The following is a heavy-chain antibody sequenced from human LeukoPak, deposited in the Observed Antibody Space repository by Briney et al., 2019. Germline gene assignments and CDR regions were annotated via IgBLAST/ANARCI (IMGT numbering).Heavy chain of an antibody. CDR2: INTNTGNP. Sequence: APVKVSCKASGYTFTSYAMNWVRQAPGQGLEWMGWINTNTGNPTYAQGFTGRFVFSLDTSVSTAYLQISSLKAEDTAVYYCARRSDSSSWYRHYYYMDVWGKGTTVTVSS. CDR1: GYTFTSYA. D-gene: IGHD6-13*01. V-gene: IGHV7-4-1*02. CDR3: ARRSDSSSWYRHYYYMDV. J-gene: IGHJ6*03.